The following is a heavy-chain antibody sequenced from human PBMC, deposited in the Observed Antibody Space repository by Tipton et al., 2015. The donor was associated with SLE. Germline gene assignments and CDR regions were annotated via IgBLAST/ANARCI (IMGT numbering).Heavy chain of an antibody. CDR3: ARSHSSGRDYYYYMDV. J-gene: IGHJ6*03. CDR2: INTSGTT. CDR1: GGSFSGHY. Sequence: TLSLTCAVYGGSFSGHYWSWIRQPAGKGLEWIGRINTSGTTNYNPSLKSRVTISLDTSRNHFSLRLSSVTAADTAVYYCARSHSSGRDYYYYMDVWGNGTTVTVS. V-gene: IGHV4-59*10. D-gene: IGHD6-19*01.